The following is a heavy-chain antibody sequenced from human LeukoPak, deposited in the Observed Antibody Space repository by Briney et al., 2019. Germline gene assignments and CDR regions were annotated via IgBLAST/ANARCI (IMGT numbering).Heavy chain of an antibody. Sequence: SQTLSLTCTVSGGSISSGSYYWSWIRQPAGKGLEWIGRIYTSGSTNYNPSLKSRVTISVDTSKNQFSLKLSSVTAADTAVYYCARERQYYYDSSGYYPYWGQGTLVSVSS. D-gene: IGHD3-22*01. V-gene: IGHV4-61*02. CDR1: GGSISSGSYY. CDR3: ARERQYYYDSSGYYPY. CDR2: IYTSGST. J-gene: IGHJ4*02.